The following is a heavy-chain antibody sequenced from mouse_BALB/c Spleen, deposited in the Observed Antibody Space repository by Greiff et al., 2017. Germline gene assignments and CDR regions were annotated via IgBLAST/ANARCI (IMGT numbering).Heavy chain of an antibody. CDR2: ISYSGST. J-gene: IGHJ1*01. V-gene: IGHV3-8*02. D-gene: IGHD2-10*02. CDR3: ARSSYGNTPHFDV. CDR1: GDSITSGY. Sequence: EVQLKESGPSLVKPSQTLSLTCSVTGDSITSGYWNWIRKFPGNKLEYMGYISYSGSTYYNPSLKSRISITRDTSKNQYYLQLNSVTTEDTATYYCARSSYGNTPHFDVWGAGTTVTVSS.